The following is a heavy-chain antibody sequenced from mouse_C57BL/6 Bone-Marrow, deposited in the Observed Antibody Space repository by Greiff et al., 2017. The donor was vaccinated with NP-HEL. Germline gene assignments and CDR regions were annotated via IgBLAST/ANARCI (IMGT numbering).Heavy chain of an antibody. D-gene: IGHD2-3*01. CDR3: AQDGYYPFYYAMDY. V-gene: IGHV1-64*01. CDR1: GYTFTSYW. CDR2: IHPNSGST. J-gene: IGHJ4*01. Sequence: QVQLQQSGAELVKPGASVKLSCKASGYTFTSYWMHWVKQRPGQGLEWIGMIHPNSGSTNYNEKFKSKATLTVDKSSSTAYMQLSSLTSEDSAVYYCAQDGYYPFYYAMDYWGQGTSVTVSS.